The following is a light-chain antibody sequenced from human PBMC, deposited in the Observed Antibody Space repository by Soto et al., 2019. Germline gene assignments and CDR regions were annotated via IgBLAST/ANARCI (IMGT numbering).Light chain of an antibody. CDR2: KAS. Sequence: DIQMTQSPSTLSASVGDRVPITCRASQSVSRWLAWYKQKPGEAPKLLIYKASNLESGVSSRFSGSGSGTEFTLTISSLQPDDSATYYCQQYDVYSPWMFGQGTKVDIK. CDR3: QQYDVYSPWM. CDR1: QSVSRW. V-gene: IGKV1-5*03. J-gene: IGKJ1*01.